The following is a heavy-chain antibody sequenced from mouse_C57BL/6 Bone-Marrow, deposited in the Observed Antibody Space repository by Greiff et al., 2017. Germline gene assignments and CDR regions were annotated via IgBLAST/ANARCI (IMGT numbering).Heavy chain of an antibody. CDR1: GFTFSSYA. Sequence: EVQGVESGGGLVKPGGSLKLSCAASGFTFSSYAMSWVRQTPEKRLEWVATISDGGSYTYYPDNVKGRFTISRDNAKNNLYLQMSHLKSEDTAMYYCARDGRLGKAMDYWGQGTSVTVSS. CDR2: ISDGGSYT. J-gene: IGHJ4*01. V-gene: IGHV5-4*01. D-gene: IGHD2-14*01. CDR3: ARDGRLGKAMDY.